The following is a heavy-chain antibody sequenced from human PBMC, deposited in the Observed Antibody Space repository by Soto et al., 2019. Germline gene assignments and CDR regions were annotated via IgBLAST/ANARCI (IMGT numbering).Heavy chain of an antibody. CDR2: IIPIFGTA. J-gene: IGHJ6*02. V-gene: IGHV1-69*06. D-gene: IGHD3-22*01. CDR1: GGTFSSYA. Sequence: SVKVSCKASGGTFSSYAISWVRQAPGQGLEWMGGIIPIFGTANYAQKFQGRVTITADKSTSTAYMELSSLRSEDTAAYYCARNYYYDSSGYYNQLAYGMDVWGQGTTVTVSS. CDR3: ARNYYYDSSGYYNQLAYGMDV.